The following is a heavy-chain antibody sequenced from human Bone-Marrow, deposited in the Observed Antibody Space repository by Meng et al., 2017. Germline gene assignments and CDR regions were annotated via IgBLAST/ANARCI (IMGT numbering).Heavy chain of an antibody. CDR3: ARDLGFWDSSGYYQGYFDY. CDR2: MNPNSGNT. V-gene: IGHV1-18*01. CDR1: GYTFTSYD. D-gene: IGHD3-22*01. J-gene: IGHJ4*02. Sequence: ASVKVSCKASGYTFTSYDINWVRQATGQGLEWMGWMNPNSGNTNYAQKLQGRVTMTTDTSTSTAYMELRSLRSDDTAVYYCARDLGFWDSSGYYQGYFDYWGQGTLVTVSS.